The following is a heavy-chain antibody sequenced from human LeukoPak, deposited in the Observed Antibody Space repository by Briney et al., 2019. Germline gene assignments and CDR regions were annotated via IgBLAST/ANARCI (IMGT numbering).Heavy chain of an antibody. D-gene: IGHD6-13*01. V-gene: IGHV3-66*01. CDR3: ARESGSSRRTFDY. CDR2: IYSGGST. CDR1: GFTVSSNY. J-gene: IGHJ4*02. Sequence: GGSLRLSCAASGFTVSSNYMSWVRQAPGKGLEWVSVIYSGGSTYYADSVKGRFTISRDNSKNTLYLQMNSLRAEDTAVYYCARESGSSRRTFDYWGQGTLVTVSS.